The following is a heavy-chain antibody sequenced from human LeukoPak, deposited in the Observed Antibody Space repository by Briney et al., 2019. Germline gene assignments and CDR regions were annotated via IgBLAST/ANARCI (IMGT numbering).Heavy chain of an antibody. D-gene: IGHD5-24*01. J-gene: IGHJ4*02. CDR2: INPNSGGT. CDR3: ARVGEMTTIAGDY. V-gene: IGHV1-2*02. CDR1: GYTFTCYY. Sequence: ASVKVSCKASGYTFTCYYMHSVGQAPGQGLAWMGWINPNSGGTNHAQKFQGRVPMTRDMSISTAYMELSRLRSDDTAVYYCARVGEMTTIAGDYWGERTRVTVSS.